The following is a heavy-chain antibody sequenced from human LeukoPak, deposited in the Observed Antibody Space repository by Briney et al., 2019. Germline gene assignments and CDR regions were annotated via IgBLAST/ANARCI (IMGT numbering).Heavy chain of an antibody. CDR1: GGSISSSSYY. CDR2: IYYSGST. Sequence: SETLSLTCTVSGGSISSSSYYWGWIRQPPGKGLEWIGSIYYSGSTYYNPSLKSRVTISVDTSKNQFSLKLSSVTAADTAVYFCARDRHRYRGTNGDGDAFDIWGQGTMVTVTS. D-gene: IGHD1-7*01. J-gene: IGHJ3*02. V-gene: IGHV4-39*07. CDR3: ARDRHRYRGTNGDGDAFDI.